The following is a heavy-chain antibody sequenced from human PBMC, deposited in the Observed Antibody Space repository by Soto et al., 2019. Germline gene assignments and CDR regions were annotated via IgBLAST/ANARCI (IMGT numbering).Heavy chain of an antibody. J-gene: IGHJ1*01. CDR3: ANTKAVNNTLRSRSFFAA. Sequence: EQLQESGPGLLKPSETLSLNCSVSGASVSNKTYYWSFIRPPPGKIAEWIGYVYYSGTTNYKRSLKNRVTISVDVSKNLCSLLLSSVTAADTDLYYRANTKAVNNTLRSRSFFAAWAQGTLVTV. CDR1: GASVSNKTYY. D-gene: IGHD2-2*02. CDR2: VYYSGTT. V-gene: IGHV4-61*01.